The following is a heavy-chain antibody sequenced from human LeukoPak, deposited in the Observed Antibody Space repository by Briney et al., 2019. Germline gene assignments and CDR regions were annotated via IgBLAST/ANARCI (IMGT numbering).Heavy chain of an antibody. Sequence: SETLSLTCTVSGGSISSYYWSWIRQPPGKGLEWMGYIYYSGSANYNPSLKSRVPISVDTSKRQFSLKLSSVTAADTAVYYCARLGGYGYFDYWGQGTLVAVSS. CDR3: ARLGGYGYFDY. V-gene: IGHV4-59*01. CDR1: GGSISSYY. CDR2: IYYSGSA. J-gene: IGHJ4*02. D-gene: IGHD5-12*01.